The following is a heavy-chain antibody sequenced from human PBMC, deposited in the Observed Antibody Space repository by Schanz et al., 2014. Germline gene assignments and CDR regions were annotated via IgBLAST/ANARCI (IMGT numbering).Heavy chain of an antibody. D-gene: IGHD3-10*01. J-gene: IGHJ5*01. V-gene: IGHV3-33*06. Sequence: VQLMESGGGVVQPGRSLRLSCAASGFTFSSYGMHWVRQAPGKGLEWVAVIWYDGSNKYYADSVKGRFTISRDNSKNTVHLQMNSLRAEDTAVYYCAKQHIVRGVIYLNWFDSWGQGTLXTVSS. CDR1: GFTFSSYG. CDR2: IWYDGSNK. CDR3: AKQHIVRGVIYLNWFDS.